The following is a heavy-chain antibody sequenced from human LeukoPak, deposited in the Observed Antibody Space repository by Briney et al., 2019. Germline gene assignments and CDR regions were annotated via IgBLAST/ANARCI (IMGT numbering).Heavy chain of an antibody. CDR3: ARDRTMVRGVIFGY. CDR1: GYTFTSYG. J-gene: IGHJ4*02. D-gene: IGHD3-10*01. CDR2: ISAYNGNT. V-gene: IGHV1-18*01. Sequence: ASVKVSCKASGYTFTSYGISWVRQAPGQGLEWMGWISAYNGNTNYAQKLQGRVTMTTDTSTSTAYMELRSLRSDGTAVYYCARDRTMVRGVIFGYWGQGTLVTVSS.